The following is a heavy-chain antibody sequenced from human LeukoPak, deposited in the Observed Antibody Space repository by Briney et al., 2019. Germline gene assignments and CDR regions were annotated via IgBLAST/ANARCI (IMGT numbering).Heavy chain of an antibody. Sequence: GGSLRLSCAASGFTFSGHWMHWVRQVPGKGLVWVSRSKSDGSSTSYADSVKGRFTISRDNAKNTLYLQMNSLRVEDTAVYYCARSDWFDPWGQGTLVIVSS. CDR3: ARSDWFDP. CDR1: GFTFSGHW. J-gene: IGHJ5*02. CDR2: SKSDGSST. V-gene: IGHV3-74*01.